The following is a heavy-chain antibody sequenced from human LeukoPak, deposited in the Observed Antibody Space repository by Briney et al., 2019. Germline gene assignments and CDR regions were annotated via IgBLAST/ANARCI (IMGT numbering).Heavy chain of an antibody. CDR3: ARRLTQYDCFDP. CDR2: TYYRSKWYS. J-gene: IGHJ5*02. Sequence: SQTLSLACAISGDSVSSNSACWNWVRQSPSRGLEWLGRTYYRSKWYSYSAVSVKSRIIINPDTSKNQFSLHLNSVTPEDTAVYYCARRLTQYDCFDPWGQGILVTVSS. D-gene: IGHD2-2*01. V-gene: IGHV6-1*01. CDR1: GDSVSSNSAC.